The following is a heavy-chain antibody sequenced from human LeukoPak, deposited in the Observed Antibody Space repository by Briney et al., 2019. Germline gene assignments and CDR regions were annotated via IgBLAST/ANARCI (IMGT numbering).Heavy chain of an antibody. D-gene: IGHD3-10*01. CDR3: TRAYDSGTYSSFDY. J-gene: IGHJ4*02. CDR2: INTDGSGT. Sequence: GGSLRLSCAASGFTFSSYAMSWVRQAPGKGLVWISCINTDGSGTTYADSVKGRFTISRDNAKNTLYLQMNGLRAEDTAVYYCTRAYDSGTYSSFDYWGQGTLVTVTS. CDR1: GFTFSSYA. V-gene: IGHV3-74*01.